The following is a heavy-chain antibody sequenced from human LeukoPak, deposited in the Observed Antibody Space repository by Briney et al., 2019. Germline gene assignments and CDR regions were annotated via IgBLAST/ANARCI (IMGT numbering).Heavy chain of an antibody. CDR1: GYTFTSYD. J-gene: IGHJ4*02. D-gene: IGHD3-10*01. V-gene: IGHV1-8*01. Sequence: ASVNVSCKASGYTFTSYDINWVRQATGQGLEWMGWMNPNSGNTGYAQKFQGRVTMTRNTSISTAYMELSSLRSEDTAVYYCARDPYYGSGTGIGGDSDYWGQGTLSPSPQ. CDR3: ARDPYYGSGTGIGGDSDY. CDR2: MNPNSGNT.